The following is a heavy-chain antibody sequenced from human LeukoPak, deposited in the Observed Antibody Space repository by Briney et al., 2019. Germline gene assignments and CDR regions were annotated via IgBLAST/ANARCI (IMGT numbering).Heavy chain of an antibody. V-gene: IGHV5-51*01. D-gene: IGHD5-12*01. CDR3: ARAPVEMATISGAFDI. CDR1: GYSFTSYW. J-gene: IGHJ3*02. CDR2: IYPGDSDT. Sequence: GESLQISCKGSGYSFTSYWIGWVRQMPGKGLEWMGIIYPGDSDTRYSPSFQGQVTISADKSISTAYLQWSSLKASDTAMYYCARAPVEMATISGAFDIWGQGTMVTVSP.